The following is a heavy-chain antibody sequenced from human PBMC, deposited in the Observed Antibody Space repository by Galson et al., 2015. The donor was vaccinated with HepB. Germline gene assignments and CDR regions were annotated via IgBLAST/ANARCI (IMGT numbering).Heavy chain of an antibody. J-gene: IGHJ4*02. CDR3: ARDVGTAVARRGHFDY. V-gene: IGHV6-1*01. Sequence: CAISGDSVSSNSAAWNWIRQSPSRGLEWLGRTYYRSKWYNDYAVSVKSRITINPDTSKNQFSLQLNSVTPEDTAVYYCARDVGTAVARRGHFDYWGQGTLVTVSS. CDR2: TYYRSKWYN. D-gene: IGHD6-19*01. CDR1: GDSVSSNSAA.